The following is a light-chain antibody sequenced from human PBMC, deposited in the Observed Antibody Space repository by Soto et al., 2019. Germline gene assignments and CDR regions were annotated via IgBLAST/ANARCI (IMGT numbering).Light chain of an antibody. V-gene: IGKV1-8*01. CDR1: QGISSY. Sequence: AIRMTQSPSSLSASTGDRVTITCRASQGISSYLAWYQQKPGKAPKLLIYAASTLQSGVPSRFSGSGSGTDFTLTISGLQSEDFATYYCQQYYSWYTFGQGTKLEIK. J-gene: IGKJ2*01. CDR3: QQYYSWYT. CDR2: AAS.